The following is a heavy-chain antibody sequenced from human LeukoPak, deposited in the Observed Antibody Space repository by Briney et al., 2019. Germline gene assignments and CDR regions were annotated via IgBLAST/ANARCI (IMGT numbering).Heavy chain of an antibody. CDR1: GGSFSSGSYY. CDR2: IYYSGST. Sequence: PSETLSLTCTVSGGSFSSGSYYWSWIRQPPGKGLEWIGYIYYSGSTNYNPSLKSRVTISVDTSKNQFSLKLSSVTAADTAVYYCAREDIVVVPAATTNYGMDVWSKGTTVTVSS. J-gene: IGHJ6*04. V-gene: IGHV4-61*01. D-gene: IGHD2-2*01. CDR3: AREDIVVVPAATTNYGMDV.